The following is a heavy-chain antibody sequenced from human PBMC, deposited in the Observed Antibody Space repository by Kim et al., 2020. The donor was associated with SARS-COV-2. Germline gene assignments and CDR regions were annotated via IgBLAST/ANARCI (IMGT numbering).Heavy chain of an antibody. CDR3: ARGSSGARKRVNYYYYGMDV. CDR2: INHSGST. D-gene: IGHD6-13*01. CDR1: GGSFSGYY. V-gene: IGHV4-34*01. Sequence: SETLSLTCAIYGGSFSGYYWSWIRQPPGKGLEWIGEINHSGSTNYNPSLKSRVTISVDTSKNQFSLKLSSVTAADTAVYYCARGSSGARKRVNYYYYGMDVWGQGTTVTVSS. J-gene: IGHJ6*02.